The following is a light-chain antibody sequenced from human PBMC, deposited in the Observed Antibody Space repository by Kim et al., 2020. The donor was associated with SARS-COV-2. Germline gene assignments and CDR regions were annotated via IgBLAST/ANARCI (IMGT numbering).Light chain of an antibody. CDR2: GAS. V-gene: IGKV3-20*01. CDR1: QSVSSCY. J-gene: IGKJ1*01. Sequence: EIVLTQSPGTLSLSPGERATLSCRASQSVSSCYLAWYQQKPGQAPRLLIYGASSRATGIPDRFSGSGSGTDFTLTISRLEPEGFAVYYCQEYGSSPRVTVGQRTKVDSK. CDR3: QEYGSSPRVT.